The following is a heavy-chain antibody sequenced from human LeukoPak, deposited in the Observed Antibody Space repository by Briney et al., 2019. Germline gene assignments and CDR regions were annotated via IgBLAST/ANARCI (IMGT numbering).Heavy chain of an antibody. D-gene: IGHD2-15*01. J-gene: IGHJ4*02. Sequence: PSETLSLTSTVSDYSISSGNYWGWIRPPPGKGLEWIGSIYHSGSTYYNPSLKSRVTISVDTSKNQFSLKLSSVTAADTAIYYCAQVVAASFDYWGQGTLVTV. V-gene: IGHV4-38-2*02. CDR2: IYHSGST. CDR1: DYSISSGNY. CDR3: AQVVAASFDY.